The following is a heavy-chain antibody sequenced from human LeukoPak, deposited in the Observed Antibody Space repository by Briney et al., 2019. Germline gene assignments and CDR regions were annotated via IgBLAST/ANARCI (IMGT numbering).Heavy chain of an antibody. J-gene: IGHJ6*03. Sequence: PSETLSLTCTVSGDSISRYYWSWIRQPPGKGLEWIGEIKHSGSTNYNPSLKSRVTISVDTSKNQFPLKLSSVTAADTAVYYCTRRGLAMGNYYYYYMDVWGKGTTVTVSS. CDR2: IKHSGST. D-gene: IGHD5-18*01. V-gene: IGHV4-34*01. CDR3: TRRGLAMGNYYYYYMDV. CDR1: GDSISRYY.